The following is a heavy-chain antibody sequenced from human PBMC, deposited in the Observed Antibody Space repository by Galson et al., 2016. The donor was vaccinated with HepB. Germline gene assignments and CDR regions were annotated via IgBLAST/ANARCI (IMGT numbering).Heavy chain of an antibody. D-gene: IGHD3-9*01. V-gene: IGHV5-51*01. J-gene: IGHJ6*02. CDR2: IYPGYSDT. CDR3: ARQLPYDVLTGDDGMDV. CDR1: GYRFPSYW. Sequence: QSGAEVKKPGESLKISCRGSGYRFPSYWIAWVRQRPGKGLEWMGIIYPGYSDTKYSPSFRSQVTISADKSTGIAYLQWNSLRASNTATYYCARQLPYDVLTGDDGMDVWGQGTTVIVSS.